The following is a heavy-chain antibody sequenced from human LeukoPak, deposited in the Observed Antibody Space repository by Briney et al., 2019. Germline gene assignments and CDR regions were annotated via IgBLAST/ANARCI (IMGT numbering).Heavy chain of an antibody. CDR2: IRSKAYGGTT. V-gene: IGHV3-49*04. J-gene: IGHJ4*02. D-gene: IGHD6-6*01. CDR3: TRDGSYYFDY. CDR1: GFTFGDYA. Sequence: PGGSLRLSCTASGFTFGDYAMSWVRQAPGKGLEWVGFIRSKAYGGTTEYAASVKGRFTISRDDSKSIAYLQMNSLKTEDTAVYYCTRDGSYYFDYWGQGTLVTVSS.